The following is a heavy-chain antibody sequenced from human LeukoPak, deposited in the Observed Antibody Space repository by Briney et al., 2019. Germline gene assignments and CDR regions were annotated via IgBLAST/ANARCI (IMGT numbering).Heavy chain of an antibody. CDR3: AKVRPHKQQLVRRGYFDY. J-gene: IGHJ4*02. Sequence: GGSLRLSCAASGFTFDDYAMHWVRQAPGKGLEWVSGISWNSGSIGYADSVKGRFTISRDNAKNSLYLQMNSLRAEDTALYYCAKVRPHKQQLVRRGYFDYWGQGTLVTVSS. CDR2: ISWNSGSI. D-gene: IGHD6-13*01. CDR1: GFTFDDYA. V-gene: IGHV3-9*01.